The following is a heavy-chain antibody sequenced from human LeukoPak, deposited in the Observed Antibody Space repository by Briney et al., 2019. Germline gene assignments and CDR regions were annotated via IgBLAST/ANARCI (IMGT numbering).Heavy chain of an antibody. D-gene: IGHD2-15*01. CDR3: ARDGLAAATLHWCFDL. V-gene: IGHV3-21*01. CDR2: ISSSSSYI. J-gene: IGHJ2*01. Sequence: GGSLRLSCAASGFTFSSYWMSWVRQAPGKGLEWVSYISSSSSYIYYADSVKGRFTISRDNARNSLYLQMNSLRAEDTAVYYCARDGLAAATLHWCFDLWGRGTLVTVSS. CDR1: GFTFSSYW.